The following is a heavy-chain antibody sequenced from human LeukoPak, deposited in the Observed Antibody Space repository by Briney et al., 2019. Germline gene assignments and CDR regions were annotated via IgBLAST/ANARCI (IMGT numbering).Heavy chain of an antibody. Sequence: AGGSLRLSCAASGLTFKNLAMSWVRQAPGKGLEWLAVSSGDEDSIHYADSVRGHFVISTDNSENTSYLHMNSLRAEDTAVYYCTIDLMTGFSSGWHFAYWGQGTLVTVSS. CDR3: TIDLMTGFSSGWHFAY. CDR2: SSGDEDSI. D-gene: IGHD6-19*01. V-gene: IGHV3-23*01. J-gene: IGHJ4*02. CDR1: GLTFKNLA.